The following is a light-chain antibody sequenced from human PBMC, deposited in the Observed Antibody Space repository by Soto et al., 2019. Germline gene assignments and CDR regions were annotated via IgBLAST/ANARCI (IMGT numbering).Light chain of an antibody. CDR2: EAS. Sequence: DIQMTQSPSTLSASVGDRVTITCRASQSTSTWLAWYQQRPGKTPKLLISEASKLESGVPSRFSGSGSGTEFTLTLRSLQPDDFASDYCQQYITYPYAFGQGTKVEIK. V-gene: IGKV1-5*03. CDR3: QQYITYPYA. J-gene: IGKJ1*01. CDR1: QSTSTW.